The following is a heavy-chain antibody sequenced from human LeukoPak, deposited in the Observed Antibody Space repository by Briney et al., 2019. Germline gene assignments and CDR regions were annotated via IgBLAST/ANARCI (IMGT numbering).Heavy chain of an antibody. CDR1: GYTFTGYY. D-gene: IGHD1-7*01. CDR2: INPTSGGT. Sequence: ASVKVSCKASGYTFTGYYIHWVRQAPGHGLEWMGWINPTSGGTNYAQKFQGRVTITTDTSISTAYMDLSSLRPDDTAVYYCARPVRYTWIYDAFDIWGQGTTVTVSS. J-gene: IGHJ3*02. V-gene: IGHV1-2*02. CDR3: ARPVRYTWIYDAFDI.